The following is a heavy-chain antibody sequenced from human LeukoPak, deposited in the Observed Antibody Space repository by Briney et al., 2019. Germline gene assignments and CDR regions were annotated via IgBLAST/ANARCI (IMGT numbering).Heavy chain of an antibody. J-gene: IGHJ4*02. D-gene: IGHD3-22*01. CDR3: AKDVPYYYDSSGIY. V-gene: IGHV3-23*01. CDR2: ISGSGGST. Sequence: PGGSLRLSCEGSGFTISGYAMSWVRQAPGKGLEWVSAISGSGGSTYYADSVKGRFTISRDNSKNTLYLQMNSLRAEDTAVYYCAKDVPYYYDSSGIYWGQGTLVTVSS. CDR1: GFTISGYA.